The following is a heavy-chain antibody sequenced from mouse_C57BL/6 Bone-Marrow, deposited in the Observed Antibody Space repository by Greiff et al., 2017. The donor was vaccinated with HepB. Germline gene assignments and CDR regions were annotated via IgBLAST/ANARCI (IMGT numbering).Heavy chain of an antibody. CDR1: GFSLTSYG. CDR2: IWSGGST. V-gene: IGHV2-2*01. D-gene: IGHD1-1*01. Sequence: QVQLQQSGPGLVQPSQSLSITCTVSGFSLTSYGVHWVRQSPGKGLEWLGVIWSGGSTDYNAAFISRLSISKDNSKSQVFFKMNSLQADDTAIYYCARNRYGSSHWYFDVWGTGTTVTVSS. CDR3: ARNRYGSSHWYFDV. J-gene: IGHJ1*03.